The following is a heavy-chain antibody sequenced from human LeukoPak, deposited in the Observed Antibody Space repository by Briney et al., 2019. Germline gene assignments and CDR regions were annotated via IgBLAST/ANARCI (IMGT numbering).Heavy chain of an antibody. CDR3: ARDGDDTSGSFSPFDY. CDR1: GFTFSSYA. J-gene: IGHJ4*02. CDR2: IYSGGST. D-gene: IGHD3-22*01. V-gene: IGHV3-53*01. Sequence: GGSLRLSCAASGFTFSSYAMSWVRQAPGKGLEWVSVIYSGGSTYYADSVKGRFTISRDNSKNTLYLQMNSLRVEDTAVYYCARDGDDTSGSFSPFDYWGQGSLVTVSS.